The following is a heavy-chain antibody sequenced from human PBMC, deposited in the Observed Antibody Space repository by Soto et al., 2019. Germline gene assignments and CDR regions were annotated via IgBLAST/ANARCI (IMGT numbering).Heavy chain of an antibody. V-gene: IGHV3-11*04. D-gene: IGHD2-21*02. J-gene: IGHJ4*02. CDR1: GFRFINYY. CDR2: ISSREVTV. CDR3: ARQVYTVVTPFDY. Sequence: WGSLRLSCAACGFRFINYYMTWIRQAPGKGLECLSYISSREVTVYYADSVKGRFTISRDDAKNSLFLEMTSLRGDDTAVYFCARQVYTVVTPFDYWGQGTPVTVSS.